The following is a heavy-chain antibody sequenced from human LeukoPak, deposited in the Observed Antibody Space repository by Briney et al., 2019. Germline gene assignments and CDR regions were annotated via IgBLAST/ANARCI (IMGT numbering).Heavy chain of an antibody. V-gene: IGHV3-30*04. CDR2: ISYDGSNK. CDR3: ARGVWFGELLSYFDY. D-gene: IGHD3-10*01. CDR1: GFTFSSYA. J-gene: IGHJ4*02. Sequence: GRSLRLSCAASGFTFSSYAMHWVRQAPGKGLEWVADISYDGSNKYYADSEKGRFTISRDNSKNTLYLQMNSLRAEDTAVYYCARGVWFGELLSYFDYWGQGTLVTVSS.